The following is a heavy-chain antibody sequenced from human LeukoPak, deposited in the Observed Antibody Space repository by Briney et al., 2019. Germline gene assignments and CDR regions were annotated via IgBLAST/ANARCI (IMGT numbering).Heavy chain of an antibody. CDR1: GFTFSSYA. D-gene: IGHD5-18*01. J-gene: IGHJ3*02. CDR2: ISGSGGST. CDR3: AKYRIQLWLQDAFDI. Sequence: GGSLRLSCAASGFTFSSYAMSWVRQAPGKGLEWVSAISGSGGSTYYADSVKGRFTISRDNSENTLYLQMNSLRAEDTAVYYCAKYRIQLWLQDAFDIWGQGTMVTVSS. V-gene: IGHV3-23*01.